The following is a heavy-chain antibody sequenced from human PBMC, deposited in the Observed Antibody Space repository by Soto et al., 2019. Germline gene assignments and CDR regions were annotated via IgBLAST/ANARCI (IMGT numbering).Heavy chain of an antibody. V-gene: IGHV3-53*01. CDR1: GFTVSNNY. D-gene: IGHD3-10*01. CDR3: APDPGGGGY. Sequence: EVQLVESGGGLIQPGGSLRLSCAVSGFTVSNNYMSWVRQAPGKGLEGVSVIYSGGYTAYGDSVKGRFTISRDNSKNTQFLQMIARRPAAPAFFYGAPDPGGGGYWGQGTLVTVSS. CDR2: IYSGGYT. J-gene: IGHJ4*02.